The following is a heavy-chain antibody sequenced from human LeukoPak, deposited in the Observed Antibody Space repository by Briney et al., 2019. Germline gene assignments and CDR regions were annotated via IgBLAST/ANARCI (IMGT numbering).Heavy chain of an antibody. D-gene: IGHD3-10*01. CDR2: IYYSRSP. CDR3: ARPGAWGSLDY. V-gene: IGHV4-39*01. J-gene: IGHJ4*02. CDR1: CGSISSTKSY. Sequence: LSETLSLTCSVWCGSISSTKSYWGWTRQPPGKGLEGIGTIYYSRSPYYNPSLRSRVTISVDTSKNQFSMKLSSVTAADTAVYYCARPGAWGSLDYWGQGTLVTVSS.